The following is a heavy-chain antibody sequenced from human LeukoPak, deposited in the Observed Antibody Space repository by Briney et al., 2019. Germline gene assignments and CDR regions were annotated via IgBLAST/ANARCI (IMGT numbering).Heavy chain of an antibody. CDR2: ISSSSSTI. CDR3: ASAADYDILTGYLV. D-gene: IGHD3-9*01. CDR1: VFTFSSYS. J-gene: IGHJ4*02. V-gene: IGHV3-48*01. Sequence: GGSLRLSCAASVFTFSSYSMNWVRQAPGKGLEWVSYISSSSSTIYYADSVKGRFTISRDNAKNSLYLQIDSLRAEDTAVYYCASAADYDILTGYLVWGQGTLVTVSS.